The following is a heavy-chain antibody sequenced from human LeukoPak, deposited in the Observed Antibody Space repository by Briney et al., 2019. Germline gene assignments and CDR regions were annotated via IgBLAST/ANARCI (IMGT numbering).Heavy chain of an antibody. Sequence: SQTLSLTCAVYGASFSGYYWSWIRQPPGKGMEWIGEINNSGSTNYNPSLKSRVTISVDTSKNQFSLKLSSVTAADTAVYYCARGRRVPYYYDSSGRGIAFDIWGQGTMVTVSS. CDR2: INNSGST. V-gene: IGHV4-34*01. CDR3: ARGRRVPYYYDSSGRGIAFDI. D-gene: IGHD3-22*01. J-gene: IGHJ3*02. CDR1: GASFSGYY.